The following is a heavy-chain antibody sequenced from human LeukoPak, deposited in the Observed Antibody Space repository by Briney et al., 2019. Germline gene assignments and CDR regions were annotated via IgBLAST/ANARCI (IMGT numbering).Heavy chain of an antibody. Sequence: SGGSLRLSCAASGFTFSSYAMHWVRQAPGKGLEWVAVISYDGSNKYYADSVKGRFTISRDNSKNTLYLQMNSLRAEDTAVYYCARDYSDWGQGTLVTASS. D-gene: IGHD2-15*01. J-gene: IGHJ4*02. V-gene: IGHV3-30-3*01. CDR1: GFTFSSYA. CDR2: ISYDGSNK. CDR3: ARDYSD.